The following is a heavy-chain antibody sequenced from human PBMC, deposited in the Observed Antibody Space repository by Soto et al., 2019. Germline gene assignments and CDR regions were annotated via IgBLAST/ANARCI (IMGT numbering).Heavy chain of an antibody. CDR2: INHYGST. CDR1: GASLSGYY. D-gene: IGHD3-3*01. J-gene: IGHJ4*02. CDR3: ARRSSTIFGMVIGRDD. V-gene: IGHV4-34*02. Sequence: QVQLQQWGAGLLKPSETLSLTCAVYGASLSGYYGRWIRQPPGKGLEWIGEINHYGSTNYNPSLESRVTISLDTSKNQFSLKLSSVTAADTAVYYCARRSSTIFGMVIGRDDWGQGTLVTVSS.